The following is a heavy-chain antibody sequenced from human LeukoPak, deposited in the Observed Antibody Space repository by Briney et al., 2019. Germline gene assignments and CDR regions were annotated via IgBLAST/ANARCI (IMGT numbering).Heavy chain of an antibody. J-gene: IGHJ4*02. Sequence: GSLRLSCAASGFTFSSYSMNWVRQAPGKGLEWIGSIYYSGSTYYNPSLKSRVTISVDTSKNQFSLKLSSVTAADTAVYYCASGTMIVVVITPFDYWGQGTLVTVSS. CDR3: ASGTMIVVVITPFDY. CDR2: IYYSGST. V-gene: IGHV4-59*05. D-gene: IGHD3-22*01. CDR1: GFTFSSYSMN.